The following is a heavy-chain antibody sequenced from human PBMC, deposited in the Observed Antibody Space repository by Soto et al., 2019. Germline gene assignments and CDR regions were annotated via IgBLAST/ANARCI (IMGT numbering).Heavy chain of an antibody. CDR2: ISAYNGNT. Sequence: ASVKVSCKASGYTFTRYGISWVRQAPGQGLEWMGWISAYNGNTNYAQKLQGRVTMTTDTSTSTAYMELRSLRSDDTAVYYCARDRVAAAGTGYFDYWGQGTLVTVSS. V-gene: IGHV1-18*01. CDR1: GYTFTRYG. J-gene: IGHJ4*02. CDR3: ARDRVAAAGTGYFDY. D-gene: IGHD6-13*01.